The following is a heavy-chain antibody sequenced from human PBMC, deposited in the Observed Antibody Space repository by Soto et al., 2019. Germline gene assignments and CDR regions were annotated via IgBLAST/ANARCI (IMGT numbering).Heavy chain of an antibody. V-gene: IGHV1-18*04. CDR1: GYTFTSYG. J-gene: IGHJ6*02. D-gene: IGHD1-26*01. CDR3: ARGSSATRSYWLPFRLHYSCMHV. Sequence: DSVKVSCKASGYTFTSYGISWVRQAPGQGLEWMGWISAYNGNTNYAQKLQGRVTMTTDTSTSTAYMELRSLRSDDTAVHYCARGSSATRSYWLPFRLHYSCMHVWPQRTTLTVFS. CDR2: ISAYNGNT.